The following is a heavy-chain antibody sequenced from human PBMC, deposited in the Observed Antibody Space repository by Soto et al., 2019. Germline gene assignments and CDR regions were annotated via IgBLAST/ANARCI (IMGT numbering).Heavy chain of an antibody. V-gene: IGHV1-18*01. J-gene: IGHJ4*02. CDR2: ISAYNGNT. CDR1: GYTFTSYG. Sequence: ASVKVSCKASGYTFTSYGISWVRQAPGQGLEWMGWISAYNGNTNYAQKLQGRVTMTTDTSTSTAYMELRSLRSDDTAVYYCAQGGGYDRIRSSGEYYFDYWGQGTLVTVSS. CDR3: AQGGGYDRIRSSGEYYFDY. D-gene: IGHD5-12*01.